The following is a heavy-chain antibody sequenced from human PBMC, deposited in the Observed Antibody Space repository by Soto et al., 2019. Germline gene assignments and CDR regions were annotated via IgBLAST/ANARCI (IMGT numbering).Heavy chain of an antibody. CDR1: GFNFTNHW. CDR2: ITSDGKSK. V-gene: IGHV3-74*01. Sequence: QPGGSLRLSCAASGFNFTNHWRHWVRQAPGKGLVWVSRITSDGKSKAYAESVKGRFAISRDNAKNTVYLQMNGLTVEDTAVYYCARESGDWPLNWFDPWGQGTLVTVSS. J-gene: IGHJ5*02. D-gene: IGHD2-21*02. CDR3: ARESGDWPLNWFDP.